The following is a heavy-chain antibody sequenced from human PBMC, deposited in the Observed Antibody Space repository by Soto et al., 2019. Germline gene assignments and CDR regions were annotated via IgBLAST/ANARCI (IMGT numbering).Heavy chain of an antibody. CDR3: TTVSQLERPFDY. J-gene: IGHJ4*02. V-gene: IGHV3-15*01. CDR1: GFIFSNAW. CDR2: IKSKTDGGTT. D-gene: IGHD1-1*01. Sequence: GGSLRLSCAASGFIFSNAWMSWVRQAPGKGLEWVGRIKSKTDGGTTDYAAPVKGRFTISRDDSKNTLYLQMNSLKTEDTAVYYCTTVSQLERPFDYWGQGTLVTVSS.